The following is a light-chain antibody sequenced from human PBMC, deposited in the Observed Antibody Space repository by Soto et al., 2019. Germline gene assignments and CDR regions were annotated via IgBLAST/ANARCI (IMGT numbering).Light chain of an antibody. CDR2: AAS. CDR3: QQSYSTPLTT. V-gene: IGKV1-39*01. Sequence: DIHLTQSPSFLSASLGDRVTITFRASQSISSYLNWYQQKPGKAPKLLIYAASSLQSGVPSRFSGSGSGTDFTLTISSLQPEDFATYYCQQSYSTPLTTFGPGTKVD. J-gene: IGKJ3*01. CDR1: QSISSY.